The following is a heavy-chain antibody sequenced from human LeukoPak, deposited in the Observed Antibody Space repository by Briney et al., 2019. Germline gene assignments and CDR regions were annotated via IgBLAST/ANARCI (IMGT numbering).Heavy chain of an antibody. CDR1: GYTFTSYG. J-gene: IGHJ4*02. Sequence: GASVKVSCKASGYTFTSYGISWVRQAPGQGLEWMGWISAYNGNTNYAQKLQGRVIMTTDASTSTAYMELRSLRSDDTAVYYCARDPPGYCSGGSCYLHYWGQGTLVTVSS. CDR2: ISAYNGNT. D-gene: IGHD2-15*01. CDR3: ARDPPGYCSGGSCYLHY. V-gene: IGHV1-18*04.